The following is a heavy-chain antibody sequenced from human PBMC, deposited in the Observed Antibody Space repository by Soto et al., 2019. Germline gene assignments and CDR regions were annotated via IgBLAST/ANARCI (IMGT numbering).Heavy chain of an antibody. D-gene: IGHD6-13*01. CDR1: GYTFTSYG. J-gene: IGHJ3*01. Sequence: QVQLVQSGAEVKKPGASVKVSCKASGYTFTSYGISWVRQAPGQGLEWMGWIGADNGKLKYAQKVKARVTMTTDTSTSTAYMELRSLRSDDTAVYYCARDTAVAAESRDALDLWGQGTVVTVSS. V-gene: IGHV1-18*01. CDR3: ARDTAVAAESRDALDL. CDR2: IGADNGKL.